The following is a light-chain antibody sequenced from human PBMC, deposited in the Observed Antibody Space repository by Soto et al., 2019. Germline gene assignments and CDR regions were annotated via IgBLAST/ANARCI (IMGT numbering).Light chain of an antibody. CDR2: KAS. CDR1: QSISTW. CDR3: QQYNGYPHS. J-gene: IGKJ2*01. Sequence: DIQMTQSPSTLSASVGDRVTITCRASQSISTWLAWYQQKPGKAPKLLIYKASSLRNGVPSRFSGSGSGTEFTLTIYSVQPDDFARYYCQQYNGYPHSFGQGTKLEIK. V-gene: IGKV1-5*03.